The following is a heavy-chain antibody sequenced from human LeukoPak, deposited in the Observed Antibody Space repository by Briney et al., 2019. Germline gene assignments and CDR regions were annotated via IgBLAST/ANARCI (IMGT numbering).Heavy chain of an antibody. D-gene: IGHD3-22*01. CDR1: GYTFTSYG. V-gene: IGHV1-18*01. CDR3: ARVGGTMIVFQPPIDY. CDR2: ISAYNGNT. J-gene: IGHJ4*02. Sequence: GASVKVSCKASGYTFTSYGISWVRQAPGQGLEWMGWISAYNGNTNYAQKLQGRVTMTTDTSTSTAYMELRSLRSDDTAVYYCARVGGTMIVFQPPIDYWGQGTLVTVSS.